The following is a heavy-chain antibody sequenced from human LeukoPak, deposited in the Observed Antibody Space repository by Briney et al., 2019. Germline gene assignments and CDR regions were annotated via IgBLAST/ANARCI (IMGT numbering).Heavy chain of an antibody. Sequence: TGGSLRLSCAASGFTFSSYEMNWVRQAPGKGLEWVSYISSSGSTIYYADSVKGRFTISRDNAKNSLYLQMNSLRAEDTAVYYCARGSRYSSSWYWFDPWGQGTLVTVSS. CDR2: ISSSGSTI. CDR1: GFTFSSYE. CDR3: ARGSRYSSSWYWFDP. V-gene: IGHV3-48*03. J-gene: IGHJ5*02. D-gene: IGHD6-13*01.